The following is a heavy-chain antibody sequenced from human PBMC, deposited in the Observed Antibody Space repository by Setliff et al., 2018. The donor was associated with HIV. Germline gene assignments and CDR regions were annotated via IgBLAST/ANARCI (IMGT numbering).Heavy chain of an antibody. CDR2: IRSDGSNK. CDR3: AKSVRTELFDY. Sequence: SLRLSCATSGLTFSNCGMHWVRQAPGKGLEWVASIRSDGSNKYYADSVTGRFTISRDDSKNTLYLQMNSLRAEDTAVYYCAKSVRTELFDYWSQGALVTVSS. V-gene: IGHV3-30*02. D-gene: IGHD1-26*01. CDR1: GLTFSNCG. J-gene: IGHJ4*02.